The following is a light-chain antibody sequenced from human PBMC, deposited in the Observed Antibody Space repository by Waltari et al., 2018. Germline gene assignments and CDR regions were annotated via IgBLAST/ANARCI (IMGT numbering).Light chain of an antibody. V-gene: IGKV1-5*01. J-gene: IGKJ4*02. CDR3: QQYNSAPLT. Sequence: DIQMTQSPSSLSASVGDKVTITCQASQSISSWLAWYQQKPGKAPKPLIYKASSVESGVPSRVSGSGSGTDFTLTISSLQPEDLATYDCQQYNSAPLTFGGGTKVEIK. CDR1: QSISSW. CDR2: KAS.